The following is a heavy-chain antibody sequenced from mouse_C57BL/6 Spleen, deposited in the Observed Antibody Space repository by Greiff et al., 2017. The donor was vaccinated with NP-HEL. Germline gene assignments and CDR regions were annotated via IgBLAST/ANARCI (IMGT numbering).Heavy chain of an antibody. CDR2: IYPGDGDT. J-gene: IGHJ4*01. CDR1: GYAFSSYW. CDR3: ARRGLEDAMDY. V-gene: IGHV1-80*01. Sequence: QVQLQQSGAELVKPGASVKISCKASGYAFSSYWMNWVKQRPGKGLEWIGQIYPGDGDTNYNGKFKGKATLTADKSSSTAYMQLSSLTSEDSAVYFCARRGLEDAMDYWGQGTSVTVSS. D-gene: IGHD2-4*01.